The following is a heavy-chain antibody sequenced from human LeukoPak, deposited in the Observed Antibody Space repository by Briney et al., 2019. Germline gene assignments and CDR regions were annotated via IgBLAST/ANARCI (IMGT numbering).Heavy chain of an antibody. Sequence: GGSLRLSCAASGITFSSYDMHWVRQATGKGLEWVSAIGTAGDTYYPGSVKGRFTISRENAKNSLYLQMNSLRAGDTAVYYCARALRYYDSSGPDYGMDVWGQGTTVTVSS. CDR3: ARALRYYDSSGPDYGMDV. D-gene: IGHD3-22*01. CDR2: IGTAGDT. J-gene: IGHJ6*02. CDR1: GITFSSYD. V-gene: IGHV3-13*01.